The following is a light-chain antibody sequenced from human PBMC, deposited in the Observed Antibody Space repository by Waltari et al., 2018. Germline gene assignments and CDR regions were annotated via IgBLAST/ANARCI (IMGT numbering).Light chain of an antibody. J-gene: IGKJ1*01. CDR1: RSISSW. CDR3: QQYNSYSET. Sequence: DIQMTQSPSTLSASVGDRVTITCRASRSISSWLAWYQQKPGKAPKLLIYKASSLESGVPSRFSGSGSGTEFTLTISSLQPDDFATYYCQQYNSYSETFGQGTKVEIK. V-gene: IGKV1-5*03. CDR2: KAS.